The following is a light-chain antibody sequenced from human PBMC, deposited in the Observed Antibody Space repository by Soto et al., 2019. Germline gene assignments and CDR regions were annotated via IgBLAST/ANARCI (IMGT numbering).Light chain of an antibody. CDR2: GAS. J-gene: IGKJ1*01. V-gene: IGKV3-20*01. CDR1: LSVSVY. Sequence: VVLTQSPATLSLSPGERATLSCMTSLSVSVYLDWYQQKPGQAPRLLIYGASRRATGIPDRFSGSGSGTDFTLTISRLEPEDLAVYYCQQYDNSVWTFGQGTKVDI. CDR3: QQYDNSVWT.